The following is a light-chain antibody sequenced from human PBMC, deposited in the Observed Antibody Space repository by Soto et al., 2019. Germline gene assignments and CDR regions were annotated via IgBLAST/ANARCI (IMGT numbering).Light chain of an antibody. CDR2: AAS. CDR3: QQLNSYPL. J-gene: IGKJ5*01. V-gene: IGKV1-9*01. Sequence: DIQLTQSPSFLSASVGDRVTITCRASQGISSYLAWYQQKPGKAPKLLIYAASTLQSGVPSRFGGSGSGTEFTLTISSLQPEDFATYYCQQLNSYPLFGQGTRLEIK. CDR1: QGISSY.